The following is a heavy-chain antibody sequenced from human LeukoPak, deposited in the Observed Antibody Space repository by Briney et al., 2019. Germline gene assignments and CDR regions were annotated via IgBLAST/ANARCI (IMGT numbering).Heavy chain of an antibody. Sequence: GGSLRLSCRASGFIFGDNAMSWFRQAPGKGLEWVGFIRSKTYGGTAEYGASVKGGFTISRDDSGWIANLQMNSLKTEDTAVYYCARGGGYCSNGVCSTWGQGTLVTVSS. CDR2: IRSKTYGGTA. D-gene: IGHD2-8*01. CDR3: ARGGGYCSNGVCST. V-gene: IGHV3-49*03. J-gene: IGHJ5*02. CDR1: GFIFGDNA.